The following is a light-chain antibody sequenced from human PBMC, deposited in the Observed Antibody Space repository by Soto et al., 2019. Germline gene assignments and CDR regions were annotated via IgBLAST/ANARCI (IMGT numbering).Light chain of an antibody. CDR3: CSFADFTYV. V-gene: IGLV2-23*02. CDR2: EVT. J-gene: IGLJ1*01. CDR1: SSDIGSYDL. Sequence: QSALTQPASASGSPGQSITISCTGTSSDIGSYDLVSWYQQHPGTAPKLIIYEVTKRPSGVSTRFSGSKSSNTASLTSSGLQAVDEADYYCCSFADFTYVFGTGTKLTVL.